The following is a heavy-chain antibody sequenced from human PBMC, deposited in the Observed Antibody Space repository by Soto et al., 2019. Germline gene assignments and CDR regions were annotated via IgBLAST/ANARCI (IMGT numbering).Heavy chain of an antibody. Sequence: GGSLRVSCAASGFTFSSYSMNWVRQAPGKGLEWVSSISSSSSYIYYADSVKGRFTISRDNAKNSLYLQMNSLRAEDTAVYYCRGALYNVYCSSTSCYIRGSPVPGMDVWDQGTTAPASS. V-gene: IGHV3-21*01. J-gene: IGHJ6*02. CDR1: GFTFSSYS. CDR2: ISSSSSYI. D-gene: IGHD2-2*02. CDR3: RGALYNVYCSSTSCYIRGSPVPGMDV.